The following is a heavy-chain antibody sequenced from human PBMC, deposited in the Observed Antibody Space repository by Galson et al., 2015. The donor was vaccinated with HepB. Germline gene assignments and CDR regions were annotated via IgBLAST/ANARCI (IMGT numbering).Heavy chain of an antibody. CDR3: ARWTYCSGSNCPHWFDP. Sequence: LSLTCAVSGDSVTGRSWWSWVRQSPGKGLEWIGEVYHTGQTIYNPSLKSRAFISLDKSSNQFSLKLTSMAAADTANYYCARWTYCSGSNCPHWFDPWGQGIQVIVSS. V-gene: IGHV4-4*02. CDR1: GDSVTGRSW. J-gene: IGHJ5*02. D-gene: IGHD2-15*01. CDR2: VYHTGQT.